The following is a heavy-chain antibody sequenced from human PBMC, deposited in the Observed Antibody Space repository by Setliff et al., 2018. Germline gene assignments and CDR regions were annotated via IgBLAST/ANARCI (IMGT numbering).Heavy chain of an antibody. V-gene: IGHV3-20*04. D-gene: IGHD6-13*01. CDR3: ARSTAAGIDY. J-gene: IGHJ4*02. Sequence: GGSLRLSCAASGFTFNTYNFNWLRRVPGKGLEWVSGIDWNGGSTGYADSVKGRFTISRDNAKNSLYLQMNSLRAEDTAFYYCARSTAAGIDYWGQGTLVTVSS. CDR2: IDWNGGST. CDR1: GFTFNTYN.